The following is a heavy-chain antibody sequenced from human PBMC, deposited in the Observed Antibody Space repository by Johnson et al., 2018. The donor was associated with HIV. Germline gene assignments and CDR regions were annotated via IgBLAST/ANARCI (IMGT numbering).Heavy chain of an antibody. CDR3: ARDRTSYGWIHDAFDI. Sequence: QVQLVESGGGLIKPGGSLRLSCAASGFTFSNAWMSWVRQGPGKGLEWVAVISYDGSNKYYADSVKGRFTISRDNSKNTFYLQMNSLRTEDTALYYCARDRTSYGWIHDAFDIWGQGTMVTVSS. CDR2: ISYDGSNK. CDR1: GFTFSNAW. V-gene: IGHV3-30-3*01. J-gene: IGHJ3*02. D-gene: IGHD3-16*02.